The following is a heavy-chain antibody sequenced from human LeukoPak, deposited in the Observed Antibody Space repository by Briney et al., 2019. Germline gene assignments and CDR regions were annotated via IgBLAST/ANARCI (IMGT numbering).Heavy chain of an antibody. CDR3: AKDRYSSSAGVVDY. J-gene: IGHJ4*02. V-gene: IGHV3-30*18. CDR2: IWYGGSNK. Sequence: GRSLRLSCAASGFTFSSYGMHWVRQAPGKGLEWVAVIWYGGSNKYYADSVKGRFTISRDNSKNTLYLQMNSLRAEDTAVYYCAKDRYSSSAGVVDYWGQGTLVTVSS. D-gene: IGHD6-6*01. CDR1: GFTFSSYG.